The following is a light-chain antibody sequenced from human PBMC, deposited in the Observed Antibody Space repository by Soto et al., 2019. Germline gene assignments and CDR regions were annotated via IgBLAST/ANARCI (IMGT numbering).Light chain of an antibody. CDR2: DAS. CDR3: QQRSNWPRT. Sequence: EIVVTQSPATLSLSPGERATLSCRASQSVSSYLAWYQQKPGQAQSLLIYDASNWATGIPARFSGSGSGTDFTLTISSLEPDDFEVYYCQQRSNWPRTFGQGTKLEIK. V-gene: IGKV3-11*01. CDR1: QSVSSY. J-gene: IGKJ2*01.